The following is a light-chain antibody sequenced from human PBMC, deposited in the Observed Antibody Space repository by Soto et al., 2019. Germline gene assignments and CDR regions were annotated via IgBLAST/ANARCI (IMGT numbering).Light chain of an antibody. Sequence: QSVLTQPPSASGTPGQRVTISCSGSSSNIGSNSANWYQQFPGSAPKLLIYNYAQRPSGAPDRFSGSKSGTSASLAISGLQADDEAVYYCASWDDTLNAWVFGGGTKVTVL. V-gene: IGLV1-44*01. CDR2: NYA. CDR1: SSNIGSNS. J-gene: IGLJ3*02. CDR3: ASWDDTLNAWV.